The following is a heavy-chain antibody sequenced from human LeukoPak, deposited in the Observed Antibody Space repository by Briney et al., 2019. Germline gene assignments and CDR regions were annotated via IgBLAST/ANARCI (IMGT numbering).Heavy chain of an antibody. CDR2: IYTSGST. J-gene: IGHJ4*02. CDR1: GGSISSYY. CDR3: AREAWYCSSTSCYVGIDY. V-gene: IGHV4-4*07. Sequence: PSETLSLTCTVSGGSISSYYWSWIRQPAGKGLEWIGRIYTSGSTNYNPSLKRRVTMSVDTSRNQFSLKLSSVTAADTAVYYCAREAWYCSSTSCYVGIDYWGQGTLVTVSS. D-gene: IGHD2-2*01.